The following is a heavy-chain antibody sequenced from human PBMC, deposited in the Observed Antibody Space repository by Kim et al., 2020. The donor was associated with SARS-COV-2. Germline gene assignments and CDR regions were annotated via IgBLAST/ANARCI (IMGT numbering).Heavy chain of an antibody. V-gene: IGHV4-34*01. J-gene: IGHJ4*02. CDR3: ASFYGSGSHTY. CDR2: T. D-gene: IGHD3-10*01. Sequence: TNYNPSLKSRVTISVDTSKNQFSLKLSSVTAADTAVYYCASFYGSGSHTYWGQGTLVTVSS.